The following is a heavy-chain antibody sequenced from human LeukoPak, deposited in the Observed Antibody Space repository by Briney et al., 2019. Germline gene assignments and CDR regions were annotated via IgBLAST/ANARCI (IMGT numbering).Heavy chain of an antibody. Sequence: ASVKVSCKASGGTFSSYAISWVRQAPGQELEWMGGIIPIFGTANYAQKFQGRVTITADESTSTAYMELSSLRSEDTAVYYCAGGELELHPYYFDYWGQGTLVTVSS. V-gene: IGHV1-69*13. CDR3: AGGELELHPYYFDY. J-gene: IGHJ4*02. CDR1: GGTFSSYA. CDR2: IIPIFGTA. D-gene: IGHD1-7*01.